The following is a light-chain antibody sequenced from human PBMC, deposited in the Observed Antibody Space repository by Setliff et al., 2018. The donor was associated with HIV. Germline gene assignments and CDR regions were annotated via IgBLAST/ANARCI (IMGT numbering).Light chain of an antibody. CDR2: EVT. V-gene: IGLV2-14*01. Sequence: QSVLAQPASVSGSPGQSTTISCTGTSNDVGGYNYVCWYQQHPGKAPKLMIYEVTNRPSGVSYRFSGSKSGNTASLTTSGLQAEDEADYYCSSFGSGNTHVFGTGTKVTVL. CDR3: SSFGSGNTHV. CDR1: SNDVGGYNY. J-gene: IGLJ1*01.